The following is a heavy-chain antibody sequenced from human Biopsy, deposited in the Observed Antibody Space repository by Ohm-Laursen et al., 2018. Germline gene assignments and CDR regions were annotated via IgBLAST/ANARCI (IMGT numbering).Heavy chain of an antibody. CDR3: ARATNSTGWPYYYFYGMDV. CDR2: IFDSGST. V-gene: IGHV4-4*09. Sequence: SDTLSLTCAVSGGSISSFYWTWIRQPPGKGPEWIGDIFDSGSTNYKPSLKSRVIISVDTSKNQFSLNLSSVTAADTAVYYCARATNSTGWPYYYFYGMDVWGQGTTVTVSS. CDR1: GGSISSFY. D-gene: IGHD2/OR15-2a*01. J-gene: IGHJ6*02.